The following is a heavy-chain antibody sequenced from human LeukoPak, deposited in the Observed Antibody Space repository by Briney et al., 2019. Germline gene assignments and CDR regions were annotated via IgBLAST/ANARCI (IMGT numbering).Heavy chain of an antibody. CDR2: IYYSGST. CDR1: GDSVSSGGYY. CDR3: ARARRDEYYLDY. V-gene: IGHV4-61*08. Sequence: PSETLSLTCTVSGDSVSSGGYYWSWIRQPPGKGLEWIGYIYYSGSTNYNPSLKSRVTISVDTSKNQFSLKLNSVTAADTAVYYCARARRDEYYLDYWGQGTLVTVSS. D-gene: IGHD2-21*02. J-gene: IGHJ4*02.